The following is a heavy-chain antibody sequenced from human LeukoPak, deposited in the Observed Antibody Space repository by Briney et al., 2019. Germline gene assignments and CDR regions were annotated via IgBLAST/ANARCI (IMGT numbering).Heavy chain of an antibody. CDR1: GFTFSSYG. CDR2: IGGSSTSI. Sequence: GGSLRLSCAASGFTFSSYGMHWVRQAPGKGLEWVSSIGGSSTSIYYAGSVKGRFTISRDNAKNSLYLQMNSLGAEDTAVYYCAREEGKQQMEAFDYWGQGTLVTVSS. CDR3: AREEGKQQMEAFDY. V-gene: IGHV3-21*06. J-gene: IGHJ4*02. D-gene: IGHD6-13*01.